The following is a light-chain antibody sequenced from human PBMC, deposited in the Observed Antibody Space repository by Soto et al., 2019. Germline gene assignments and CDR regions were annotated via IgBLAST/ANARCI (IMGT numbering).Light chain of an antibody. CDR2: GAS. J-gene: IGKJ1*01. V-gene: IGKV3-15*01. CDR3: QQYNDRPPWT. CDR1: QSVSSN. Sequence: IVMTQSPVTLSVSPGESATLSCRASQSVSSNLAWFQQKPGQAPMLLIYGASTRATGVPARFSGSGSGTEFTLTISSLQSEDLAIYYCQQYNDRPPWTFGQGTKVEIK.